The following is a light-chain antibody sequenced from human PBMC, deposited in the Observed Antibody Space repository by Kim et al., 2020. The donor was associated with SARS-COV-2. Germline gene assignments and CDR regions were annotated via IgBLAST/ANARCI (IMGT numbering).Light chain of an antibody. CDR1: SSDMGGNS. J-gene: IGLJ3*02. CDR2: GDD. V-gene: IGLV1-44*01. Sequence: GQRVTISCAGDSSDMGGNSVNWCQQLPGAAPKVLMYGDDQRPPGVPDRFSGSKSGAYASLAISGLQSEDEADYYCASWDARMNGQAFGAGTQLTVL. CDR3: ASWDARMNGQA.